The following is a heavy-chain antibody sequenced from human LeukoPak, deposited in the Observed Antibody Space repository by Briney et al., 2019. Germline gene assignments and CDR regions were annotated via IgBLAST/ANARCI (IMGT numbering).Heavy chain of an antibody. V-gene: IGHV3-21*01. Sequence: GGSLRLSCAASGFTFSSYSMNWVRQAPGKWLEWVSSISSSSSYIYYADSVKGRFTISRDNAKNSLYLQMNSLRAEDTAVYYCARDPIGGLYYYYMDVWGKGTTVTVSS. CDR1: GFTFSSYS. CDR3: ARDPIGGLYYYYMDV. CDR2: ISSSSSYI. J-gene: IGHJ6*03. D-gene: IGHD4-23*01.